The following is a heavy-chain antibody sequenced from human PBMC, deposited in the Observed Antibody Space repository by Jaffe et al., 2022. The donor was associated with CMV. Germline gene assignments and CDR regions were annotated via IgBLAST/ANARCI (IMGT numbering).Heavy chain of an antibody. J-gene: IGHJ6*02. CDR2: IYYSGST. CDR3: ARDRQINFGVDHYYYGMDV. D-gene: IGHD3-3*01. CDR1: GGSISSGGYY. Sequence: QVQLQESGPGLVKPSQTLSLTCTVSGGSISSGGYYWSWIRQHPGKGLEWIGYIYYSGSTYYNPSLKSRVTISVDTSKNQFSLKLSSVTAADTAVYYCARDRQINFGVDHYYYGMDVWGQGTTVTVSS. V-gene: IGHV4-31*03.